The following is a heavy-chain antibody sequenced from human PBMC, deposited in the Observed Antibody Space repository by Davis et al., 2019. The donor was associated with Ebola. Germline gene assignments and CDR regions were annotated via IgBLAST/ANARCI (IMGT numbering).Heavy chain of an antibody. CDR2: ISSSASTI. CDR3: ARDVGVVPAAMTLDV. Sequence: PGGSLRLSCAASGFTFSSYEMNWVRQAPGKGLEWVSYISSSASTIYYADSVKGRFTISRDNAKNSLYLQMNSLRAEDTAVYYCARDVGVVPAAMTLDVWGPGTTVTVSS. CDR1: GFTFSSYE. J-gene: IGHJ6*02. V-gene: IGHV3-48*03. D-gene: IGHD2-2*01.